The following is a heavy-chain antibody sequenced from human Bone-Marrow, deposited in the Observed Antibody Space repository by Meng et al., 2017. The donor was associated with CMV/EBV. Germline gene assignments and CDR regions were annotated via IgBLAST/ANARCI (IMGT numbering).Heavy chain of an antibody. D-gene: IGHD3-3*01. CDR3: AKDTRSVTIFGVGLFDS. J-gene: IGHJ5*01. CDR2: IGSDGSST. CDR1: GFTFSSYA. Sequence: GESLKISCAASGFTFSSYAMHWVRQAPGRGLEYVSAIGSDGSSTSYADSVKGRFTISRDNSKNTLFLQMGSLRAEDMAVYYCAKDTRSVTIFGVGLFDSWGQGTLVTSSS. V-gene: IGHV3-64*02.